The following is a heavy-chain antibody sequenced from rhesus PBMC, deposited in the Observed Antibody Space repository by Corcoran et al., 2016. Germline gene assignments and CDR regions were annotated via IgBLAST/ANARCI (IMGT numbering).Heavy chain of an antibody. J-gene: IGHJ4*01. CDR1: GGSISGYFY. V-gene: IGHV4-73*01. Sequence: QVQLQQWGEGLVKPSETLSLTCAVYGGSISGYFYWSWIRQPPGKGLEWIWYIYGNSASTNYNPSLKNRVTIAKDTSKNQFSLKLSSVTAADTAVYYCAKDNYGYDYWGQGVLVTVSS. D-gene: IGHD4-17*01. CDR2: IYGNSAST. CDR3: AKDNYGYDY.